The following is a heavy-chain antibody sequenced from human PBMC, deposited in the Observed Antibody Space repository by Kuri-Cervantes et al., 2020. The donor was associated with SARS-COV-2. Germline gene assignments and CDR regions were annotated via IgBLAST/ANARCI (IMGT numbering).Heavy chain of an antibody. CDR1: GGSISSGSYY. Sequence: SCTVSGGSISSGSYYWSWIRQPAGKGLEWNGRIYTSGSTNYNPSLKSRVTISVDTSKNQFSLKLSSVTAADTAVYYCARAAAAGNIGGFDYWGQGTLVTVSS. V-gene: IGHV4-61*02. D-gene: IGHD6-13*01. CDR2: IYTSGST. J-gene: IGHJ4*02. CDR3: ARAAAAGNIGGFDY.